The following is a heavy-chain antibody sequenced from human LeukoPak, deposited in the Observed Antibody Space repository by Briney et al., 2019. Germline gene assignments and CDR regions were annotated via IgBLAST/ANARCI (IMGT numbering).Heavy chain of an antibody. CDR2: IIPIFGTA. CDR1: GYTFTSYG. CDR3: ARGEGIAAAGTLDY. J-gene: IGHJ4*02. Sequence: GASVKVSCKASGYTFTSYGISWVRQAPGQGLEWMGGIIPIFGTANYAQKFQGRVTITADESTSTAYMELSSLRSEDTAVYYCARGEGIAAAGTLDYWGQGTLVTVSS. V-gene: IGHV1-69*13. D-gene: IGHD6-13*01.